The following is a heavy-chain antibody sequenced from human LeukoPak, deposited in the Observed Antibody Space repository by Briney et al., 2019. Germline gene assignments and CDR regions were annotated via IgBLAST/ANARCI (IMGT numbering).Heavy chain of an antibody. CDR2: ISGSGGST. CDR1: GFTFSSYA. D-gene: IGHD3-22*01. J-gene: IGHJ4*02. Sequence: GGSLRLSCAASGFTFSSYAMSWVRQAPGKGLEWVSAISGSGGSTYYADSVKGRFTISRDNSKNTLYLQMNGLRAEDTAVYYCAKGGLYGGDYDSSGYPDPFDYWGQGTLVTVSS. CDR3: AKGGLYGGDYDSSGYPDPFDY. V-gene: IGHV3-23*01.